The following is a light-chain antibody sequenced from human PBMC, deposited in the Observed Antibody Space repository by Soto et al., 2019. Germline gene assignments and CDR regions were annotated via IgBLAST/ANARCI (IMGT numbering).Light chain of an antibody. Sequence: QSALTQPASVSGSPGQSIAISCTGTSSDVGNYNYVSWYQQHPGKAPKLMIYEVNNRPSGVSNRFSGSKSGNTASLTISGLQAEDEADYYCASYTSNNTLVVFGGGTKVTVL. CDR1: SSDVGNYNY. CDR2: EVN. V-gene: IGLV2-14*01. CDR3: ASYTSNNTLVV. J-gene: IGLJ2*01.